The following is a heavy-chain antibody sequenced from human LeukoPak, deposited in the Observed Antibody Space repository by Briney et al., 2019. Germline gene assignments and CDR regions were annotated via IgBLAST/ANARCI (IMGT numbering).Heavy chain of an antibody. Sequence: GGSLRLSCAAPGFTFNDYSMNWVRQAPGKGLKWISYIGISSGNTKYADSVKGRFTITGDNAKNSLYLQMNSLRVEDTAVYYCARDYNYAFDNWGQGTLVTVSS. J-gene: IGHJ4*02. CDR1: GFTFNDYS. V-gene: IGHV3-48*04. D-gene: IGHD3-22*01. CDR2: IGISSGNT. CDR3: ARDYNYAFDN.